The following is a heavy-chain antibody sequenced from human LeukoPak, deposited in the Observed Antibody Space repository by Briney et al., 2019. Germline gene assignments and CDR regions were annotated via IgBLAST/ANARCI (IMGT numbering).Heavy chain of an antibody. V-gene: IGHV4-34*01. CDR1: GGAFSGYY. CDR3: ARDGRIYDYVWGSYRYIYFDY. CDR2: INHSGST. D-gene: IGHD3-16*02. J-gene: IGHJ4*02. Sequence: PSETLSLTCAVHGGAFSGYYWTWIRQPPGKGLEWIGEINHSGSTTYNPSLKSRVTISVDTSKNQFSLKVNSVTAADTAIYYCARDGRIYDYVWGSYRYIYFDYWGQGTLVTVSS.